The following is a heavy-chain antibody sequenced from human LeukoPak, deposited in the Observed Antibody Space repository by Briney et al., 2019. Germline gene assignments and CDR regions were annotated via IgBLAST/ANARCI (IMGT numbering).Heavy chain of an antibody. Sequence: GGSLRLSCAASGFTFDDYAMHWVRQAPGKGLEWVSLISWDGGSTYYADSVKGRFTISRDNSKNSLYLQMNSLGAEDTALYYCAKGSCSGGSCYTDYWGQGTLVTVSS. J-gene: IGHJ4*02. D-gene: IGHD2-15*01. CDR2: ISWDGGST. CDR3: AKGSCSGGSCYTDY. V-gene: IGHV3-43D*03. CDR1: GFTFDDYA.